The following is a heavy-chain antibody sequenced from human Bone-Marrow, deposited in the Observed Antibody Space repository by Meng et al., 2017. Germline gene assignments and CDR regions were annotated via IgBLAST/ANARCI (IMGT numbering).Heavy chain of an antibody. CDR1: GFAFRNHP. Sequence: GESLKISCVASGFAFRNHPMAWVRQAPGKGLEWVASIGGSSGYIYYADSVKGRFTISRDNAKNSLYLQMNSLRAEDTAVYYCARSGVAVAAHPYYGMDVWGQGTTVTVSS. CDR3: ARSGVAVAAHPYYGMDV. V-gene: IGHV3-21*01. CDR2: IGGSSGYI. D-gene: IGHD6-19*01. J-gene: IGHJ6*02.